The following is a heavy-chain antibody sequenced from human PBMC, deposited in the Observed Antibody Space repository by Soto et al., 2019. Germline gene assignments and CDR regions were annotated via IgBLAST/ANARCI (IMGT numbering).Heavy chain of an antibody. CDR3: ARLDMDTAMVTGRRSYYFDY. CDR1: GGSISSSSYY. Sequence: TLSLTCTVSGGSISSSSYYWGWIRQPPGKGLEWIVSIYYSGSTNYNPSLKSRVTISVNTSKNQFSLRLSSVTAADTAVYYCARLDMDTAMVTGRRSYYFDYWGQGALVTVSS. D-gene: IGHD5-18*01. CDR2: IYYSGST. V-gene: IGHV4-39*07. J-gene: IGHJ4*02.